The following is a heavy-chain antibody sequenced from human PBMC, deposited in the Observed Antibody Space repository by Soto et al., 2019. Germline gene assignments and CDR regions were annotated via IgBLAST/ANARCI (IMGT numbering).Heavy chain of an antibody. CDR2: IYHSGST. Sequence: PSETLSLTCTVSGGSISSYYWSWIRQPPGKGLEWIGYIYHSGSTYYNPSLKSRVTISLDRSKNQFSLKLSSVTAADTAVYYCAAGGGLPRYYWGQGTLVTVSS. V-gene: IGHV4-59*12. J-gene: IGHJ4*02. D-gene: IGHD5-12*01. CDR3: AAGGGLPRYY. CDR1: GGSISSYY.